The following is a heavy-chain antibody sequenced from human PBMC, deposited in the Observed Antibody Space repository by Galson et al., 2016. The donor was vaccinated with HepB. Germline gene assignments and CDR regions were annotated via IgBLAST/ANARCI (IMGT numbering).Heavy chain of an antibody. V-gene: IGHV4-34*01. CDR3: AREDWYFDV. Sequence: LSLTCSVYGGSFNSYSWSWIRQPPGKGLEWIGEVTHTGNTNYNPSLESRLTMAIGTSKNQFSLRLRSVTAADTAVYYCAREDWYFDVWGRGTQVTVSS. CDR1: GGSFNSYS. J-gene: IGHJ2*01. CDR2: VTHTGNT.